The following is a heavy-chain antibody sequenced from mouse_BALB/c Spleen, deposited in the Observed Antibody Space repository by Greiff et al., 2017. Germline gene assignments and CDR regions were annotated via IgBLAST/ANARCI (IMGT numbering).Heavy chain of an antibody. CDR2: ISSGGST. CDR3: ARVEIRGAMDD. J-gene: IGHJ4*01. D-gene: IGHD2-4*01. V-gene: IGHV5-6-5*01. CDR1: GFTFSSYA. Sequence: EVKLVESGGGLVKPGGSLKLSCAASGFTFSSYAMSWVRQTPEKRLEWVASISSGGSTYYPDSVKGRFTISRDNARNILYLQMSSLRSEDTAMYYCARVEIRGAMDDWGQGTSVTVSS.